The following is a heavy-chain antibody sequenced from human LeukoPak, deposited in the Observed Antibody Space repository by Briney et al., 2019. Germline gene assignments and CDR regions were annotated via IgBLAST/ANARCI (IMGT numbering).Heavy chain of an antibody. CDR1: GFTFSSYW. D-gene: IGHD3-3*01. Sequence: GGSLRLSCAASGFTFSSYWMSWVRQAPGKGLEWVANIKQDGSEKYYVDSVEGRFTISRDNAKNSLYLQMNSLRAEDTAVYYCATRGELYYDFWSGYYSTNYFDYWGQGTLVTVSS. J-gene: IGHJ4*02. V-gene: IGHV3-7*01. CDR3: ATRGELYYDFWSGYYSTNYFDY. CDR2: IKQDGSEK.